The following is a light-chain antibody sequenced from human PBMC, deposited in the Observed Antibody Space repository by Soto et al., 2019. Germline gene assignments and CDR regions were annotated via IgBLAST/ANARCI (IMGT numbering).Light chain of an antibody. J-gene: IGKJ1*01. Sequence: ILITESPAALSVSPGEKATICWMASQSVISNLAWYQQKPGQAPRLLIYGASTRATGIPARFSGSGSGTEFTLTISSLQSEDFAVYYCQQYNNWPRTFGQGAKVDIK. V-gene: IGKV3-15*01. CDR1: QSVISN. CDR2: GAS. CDR3: QQYNNWPRT.